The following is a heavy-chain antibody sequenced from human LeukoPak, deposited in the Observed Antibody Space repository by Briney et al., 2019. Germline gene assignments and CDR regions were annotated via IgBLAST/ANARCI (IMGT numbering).Heavy chain of an antibody. Sequence: GGALRLSCAASGFTFSSYGVSWVRQAPGKGLEWVSGISGSGHRTYYADSVKGRFTISRDKSKKTLYLQMNSLRAEDTAVYYCAKDSGQIDYYDSTAFEYYFDDWGQGTQVTVSS. CDR3: AKDSGQIDYYDSTAFEYYFDD. CDR1: GFTFSSYG. CDR2: ISGSGHRT. J-gene: IGHJ4*02. V-gene: IGHV3-23*01. D-gene: IGHD3-22*01.